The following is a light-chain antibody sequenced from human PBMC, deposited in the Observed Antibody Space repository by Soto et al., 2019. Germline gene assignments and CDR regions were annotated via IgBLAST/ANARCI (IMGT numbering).Light chain of an antibody. J-gene: IGLJ2*01. CDR2: STS. Sequence: QTVVTQEPSFSVSPGGTVTLTCGLSSGSVSTSYYPSWYQQTPGQAPRMLIYSTSNRSSGVPDRFSGSSLGNRAALTITGAQPEDESDYYCVLYMGSGIWVFGGGTKLTVL. V-gene: IGLV8-61*01. CDR3: VLYMGSGIWV. CDR1: SGSVSTSYY.